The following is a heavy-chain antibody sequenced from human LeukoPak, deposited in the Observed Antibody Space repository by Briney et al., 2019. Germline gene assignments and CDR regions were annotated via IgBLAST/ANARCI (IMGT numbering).Heavy chain of an antibody. CDR3: ARDLRL. CDR1: GFTFSNYN. Sequence: GGSLRLSCAASGFTFSNYNMNWVRQAPGKGLEWVSSITSGSNYTYYADSVKGRFTISRDNAKNSLYLQMNSLRADDAAVYYCARDLRLWGQGTLVTVSS. CDR2: ITSGSNYT. V-gene: IGHV3-21*01. J-gene: IGHJ4*02.